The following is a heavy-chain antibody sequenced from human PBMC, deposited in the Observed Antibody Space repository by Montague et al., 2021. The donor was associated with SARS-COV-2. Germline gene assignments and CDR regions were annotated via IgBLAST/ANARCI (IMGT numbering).Heavy chain of an antibody. CDR2: ISGGGDRK. V-gene: IGHV3-23*01. CDR1: GFTFSRYT. D-gene: IGHD3-22*01. J-gene: IGHJ5*02. Sequence: SLRLSCAASGFTFSRYTISWVRQAPGKGLEWDSGISGGGDRKYYADSVKGRLTISRDNSKNTVYVQMNSLKAEDTAVYYCAKFSRDSSGVAWGQGTLVTVSS. CDR3: AKFSRDSSGVA.